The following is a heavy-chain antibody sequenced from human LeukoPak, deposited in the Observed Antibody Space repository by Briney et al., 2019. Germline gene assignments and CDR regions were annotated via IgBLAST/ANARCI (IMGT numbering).Heavy chain of an antibody. Sequence: ASVKVSCKASAYTFTGYYLHWVRQAPGQGLEWVGWINPKSGGTKYAQNFQGRVTMTRDTSISTAYMELSSLRSDDTAVYYCARTYQYYFDFWGQGTLVTVSS. CDR3: ARTYQYYFDF. CDR1: AYTFTGYY. D-gene: IGHD2-2*01. J-gene: IGHJ4*02. CDR2: INPKSGGT. V-gene: IGHV1-2*02.